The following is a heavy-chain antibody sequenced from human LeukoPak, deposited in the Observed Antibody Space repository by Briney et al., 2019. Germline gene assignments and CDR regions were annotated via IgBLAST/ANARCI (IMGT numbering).Heavy chain of an antibody. D-gene: IGHD5-12*01. V-gene: IGHV1-69*05. J-gene: IGHJ3*02. CDR3: ARDRPGIVATTQKNAFDI. CDR1: GGTFSSYA. Sequence: GASVKVSCKASGGTFSSYAISWVRQAPGQGLEWMGGIIPIFGTANYAQKFQGRVTITTDESTSTAYMELSSLRSEDTAVYYCARDRPGIVATTQKNAFDIWGQGTMVTVSS. CDR2: IIPIFGTA.